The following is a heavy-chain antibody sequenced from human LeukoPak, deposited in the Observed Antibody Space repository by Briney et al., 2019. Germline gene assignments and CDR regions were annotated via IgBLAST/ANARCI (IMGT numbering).Heavy chain of an antibody. J-gene: IGHJ4*02. V-gene: IGHV5-51*01. Sequence: GESLKISFKGPGYSFTSYWNGWARQMPGKGLEWMVSIYSGDSDTRYSPSFQGQVTISADKSISTAYLQWSSLKASDTAMYYCARRRGSGWYGDYWGQGTLVSVSS. D-gene: IGHD6-19*01. CDR2: IYSGDSDT. CDR1: GYSFTSYW. CDR3: ARRRGSGWYGDY.